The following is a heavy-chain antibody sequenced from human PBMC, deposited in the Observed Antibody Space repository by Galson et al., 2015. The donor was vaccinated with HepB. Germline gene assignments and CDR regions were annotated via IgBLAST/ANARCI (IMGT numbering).Heavy chain of an antibody. CDR3: TRDLFRYCSGGSCYSFDY. V-gene: IGHV3-49*02. D-gene: IGHD2-15*01. CDR2: RSKAYGGTT. Sequence: RSKAYGGTTEYAASVKGRFTISRDDSKSIAYLQMNSLKTEDTAVYYCTRDLFRYCSGGSCYSFDYWGQGTLVTVSS. J-gene: IGHJ4*02.